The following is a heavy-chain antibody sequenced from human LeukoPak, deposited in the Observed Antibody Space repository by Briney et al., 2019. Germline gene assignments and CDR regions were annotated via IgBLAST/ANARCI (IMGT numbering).Heavy chain of an antibody. D-gene: IGHD3-22*01. V-gene: IGHV3-23*01. CDR1: GFTFSSYA. J-gene: IGHJ4*02. CDR3: AKVSGYYFGYFDY. Sequence: PGGSLRLSCAASGFTFSSYAMSWVRQAPGKGLEWVSAISGSGGSTYYADSVKGRFTISRDNSKNTLYLQMNSLRAEETAVYYCAKVSGYYFGYFDYWGQGSLVTVSS. CDR2: ISGSGGST.